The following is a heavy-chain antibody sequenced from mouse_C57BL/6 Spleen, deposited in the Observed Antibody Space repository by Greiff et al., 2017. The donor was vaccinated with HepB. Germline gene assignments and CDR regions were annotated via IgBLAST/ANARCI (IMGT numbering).Heavy chain of an antibody. Sequence: QVQLQQSGPGLVAPSQSLSITCTVSGFSLTSYAISWVRQPPGKGLEWLGVIWTGGGTNYNSALKSRLSISKDNSKSQVFLKMNSLQTDDTARYYCARNPTVDRYYAMDYWGQGTSVTVSS. CDR3: ARNPTVDRYYAMDY. CDR2: IWTGGGT. CDR1: GFSLTSYA. D-gene: IGHD1-1*01. J-gene: IGHJ4*01. V-gene: IGHV2-9-1*01.